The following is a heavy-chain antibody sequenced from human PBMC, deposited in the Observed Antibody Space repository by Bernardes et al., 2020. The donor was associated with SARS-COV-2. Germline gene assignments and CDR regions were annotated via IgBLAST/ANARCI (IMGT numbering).Heavy chain of an antibody. V-gene: IGHV1-18*01. D-gene: IGHD3-16*02. J-gene: IGHJ4*02. Sequence: AAVKVSCKASGYTFTSYGISWVRQAPGQGLEWMGWISAYNGNTNYAQKLQGRVTMTTDTSTSTAYMELRSLRSDDTAVYYCAREPHQSPIMITFGGVIADDYWGQGTLVTVSS. CDR1: GYTFTSYG. CDR2: ISAYNGNT. CDR3: AREPHQSPIMITFGGVIADDY.